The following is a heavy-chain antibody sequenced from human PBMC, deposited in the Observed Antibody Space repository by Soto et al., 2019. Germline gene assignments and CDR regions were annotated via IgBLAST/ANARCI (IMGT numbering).Heavy chain of an antibody. D-gene: IGHD4-17*01. CDR3: AREADYGDYVHFDY. CDR2: IYSGGST. V-gene: IGHV3-66*01. CDR1: GFTVSSNY. J-gene: IGHJ4*02. Sequence: GGSLRLSCAASGFTVSSNYMSWVRQAPGKGLEWVSVIYSGGSTYYADSVKGRFTISRDNSKNTLYLQMNSLRAEDTAVYYCAREADYGDYVHFDYWGQGTLVTVSS.